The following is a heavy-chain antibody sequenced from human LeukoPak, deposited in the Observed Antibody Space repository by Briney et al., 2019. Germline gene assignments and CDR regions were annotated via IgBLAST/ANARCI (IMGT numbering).Heavy chain of an antibody. CDR1: GGSISSSSYY. CDR2: IYYSGNT. J-gene: IGHJ4*02. D-gene: IGHD6-13*01. Sequence: SETLSLTCTVSGGSISSSSYYWGWIRQPPGKGLEWIGSIYYSGNTYYNPSLKSRITISVDTSKNQFSLNLSSVTAADTAVYFCARTYSSSWHLIDCWGQGTLVTVSS. CDR3: ARTYSSSWHLIDC. V-gene: IGHV4-39*01.